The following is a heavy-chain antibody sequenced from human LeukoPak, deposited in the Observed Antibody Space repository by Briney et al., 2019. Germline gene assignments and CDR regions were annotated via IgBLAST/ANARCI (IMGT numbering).Heavy chain of an antibody. CDR2: IKQDGSEK. Sequence: GGSLRLSCAASGFTFSTYWMSWVRQAPGKELEWVANIKQDGSEKYYVDSVEGRFTISRDNARNSLYLQRNSLRAEDTAVYYCASLDRGSYYSFDYWGQGTLVTVSS. CDR3: ASLDRGSYYSFDY. CDR1: GFTFSTYW. D-gene: IGHD1-26*01. V-gene: IGHV3-7*01. J-gene: IGHJ4*02.